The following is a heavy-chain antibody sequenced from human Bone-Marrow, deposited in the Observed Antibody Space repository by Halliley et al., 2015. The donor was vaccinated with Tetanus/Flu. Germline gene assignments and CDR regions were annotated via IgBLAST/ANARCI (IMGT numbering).Heavy chain of an antibody. J-gene: IGHJ1*01. CDR2: LYHSGTP. Sequence: LGWIGELYHSGTPTYTPSLKRRVTISLAKPTNQLPLPLTSVTAADTAVYYCATEVGATFDFQNWGQGTLVTVSS. V-gene: IGHV4-4*02. CDR3: ATEVGATFDFQN. D-gene: IGHD1-26*01.